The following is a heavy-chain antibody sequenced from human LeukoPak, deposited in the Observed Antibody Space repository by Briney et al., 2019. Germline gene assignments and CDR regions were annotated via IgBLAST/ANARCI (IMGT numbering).Heavy chain of an antibody. V-gene: IGHV4-34*01. CDR2: INHSGST. D-gene: IGHD6-19*01. Sequence: TPSETLSLTCAVYGGSFSGYYWSWIRQPPGKGLEWIGEINHSGSTNYNPSLKSRVTISVDTSKNQFSLKLSSVTAADTAVYYCARRQWLAPFDYWGQGTLVTVSS. CDR3: ARRQWLAPFDY. J-gene: IGHJ4*02. CDR1: GGSFSGYY.